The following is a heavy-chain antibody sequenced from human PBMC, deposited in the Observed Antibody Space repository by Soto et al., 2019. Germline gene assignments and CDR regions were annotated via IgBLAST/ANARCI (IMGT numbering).Heavy chain of an antibody. D-gene: IGHD2-21*01. V-gene: IGHV4-39*07. CDR2: IYYSGST. CDR3: ARALIPWFDP. J-gene: IGHJ5*02. Sequence: SETLSLTCTVSGGSISRSSYYWSWIRQPPGKGLEWIGSIYYSGSTYYNPSLKSRVTISVDTSKNQFSLKLSSVTAADTAVYYCARALIPWFDPWGQGTLVTVSS. CDR1: GGSISRSSYY.